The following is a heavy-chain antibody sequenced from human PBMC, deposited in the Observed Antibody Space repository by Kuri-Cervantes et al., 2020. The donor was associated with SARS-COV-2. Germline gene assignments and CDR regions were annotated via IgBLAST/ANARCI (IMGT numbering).Heavy chain of an antibody. J-gene: IGHJ6*03. V-gene: IGHV3-49*03. CDR2: IRSKDFGGTT. D-gene: IGHD3-3*01. Sequence: GGSLRLSCTASGFIFGDYGVSWFRQAPGKGLEWVSSIRSKDFGGTTEYAASVKGRFTISRDDSKSIAYLQMNSLKIEDTAIYYCTKDLGSWGGYYRPEYYYYMDVWGKGTTVTVSS. CDR1: GFIFGDYG. CDR3: TKDLGSWGGYYRPEYYYYMDV.